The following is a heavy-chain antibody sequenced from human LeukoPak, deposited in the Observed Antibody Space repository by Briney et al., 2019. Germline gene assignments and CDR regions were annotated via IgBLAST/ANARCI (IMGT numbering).Heavy chain of an antibody. J-gene: IGHJ4*02. Sequence: PSETLSLTCTVSGGSISSYYWSWIRQPPGKGLEWIGRIYTSGSTNYNPSLKSRVTMSVDTSKNQFSLKLSSVTAADTAVYYCARYHDSTRFLFDYWGQGTLVTVSS. CDR1: GGSISSYY. CDR3: ARYHDSTRFLFDY. CDR2: IYTSGST. V-gene: IGHV4-4*07. D-gene: IGHD3-22*01.